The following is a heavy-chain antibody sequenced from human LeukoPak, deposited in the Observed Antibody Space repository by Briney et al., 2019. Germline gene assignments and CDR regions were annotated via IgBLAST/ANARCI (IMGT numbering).Heavy chain of an antibody. CDR2: ISGSSGST. V-gene: IGHV3-23*01. CDR1: GFTFSNYA. CDR3: AKDNAAIQVY. Sequence: GGSLRLSCTASGFTFSNYAMSWVRQAPGKGLEWVSAISGSSGSTYYADSVKGRFTISRDNSKNTLYLQMNSLRAEDTAVYYCAKDNAAIQVYWGQGTLVTVSS. J-gene: IGHJ4*02. D-gene: IGHD2-2*01.